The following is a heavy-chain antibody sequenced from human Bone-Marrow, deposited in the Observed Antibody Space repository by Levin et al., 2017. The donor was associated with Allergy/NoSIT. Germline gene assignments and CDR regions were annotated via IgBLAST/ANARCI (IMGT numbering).Heavy chain of an antibody. CDR1: GVTFSRYW. Sequence: GESLKISCAASGVTFSRYWMSWVRQAPGKGLEWVANIKQDGSEKYYVDSVKGRFTISRDNAKNSLYLQMNSLRVEDTAVYYCARDPLKAWMTPGSVRDIKYYYYGMGVWGLGTTVTVSS. CDR3: ARDPLKAWMTPGSVRDIKYYYYGMGV. D-gene: IGHD4-17*01. V-gene: IGHV3-7*01. CDR2: IKQDGSEK. J-gene: IGHJ6*02.